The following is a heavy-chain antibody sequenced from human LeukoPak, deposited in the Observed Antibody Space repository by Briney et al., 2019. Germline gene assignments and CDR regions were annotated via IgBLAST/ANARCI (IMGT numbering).Heavy chain of an antibody. V-gene: IGHV3-23*01. J-gene: IGHJ3*02. CDR3: AKDYYGSGRYYDYDAFDI. D-gene: IGHD3-10*01. Sequence: GGSLRLSCAASGFTFSNYAMSWVRQAPGKGREWVSAISGGGGTAYYADSVKGRFTISRDNSKNTLYLQMNSLRAEDTAVYYCAKDYYGSGRYYDYDAFDIWGQGTMVTVSS. CDR1: GFTFSNYA. CDR2: ISGGGGTA.